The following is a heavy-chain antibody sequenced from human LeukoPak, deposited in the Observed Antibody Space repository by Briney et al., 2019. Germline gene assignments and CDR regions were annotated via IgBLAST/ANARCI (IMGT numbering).Heavy chain of an antibody. CDR2: ISYSGTT. D-gene: IGHD1-14*01. Sequence: SETLSLTCNVSGGSLANYYWGWIRQPPGKGLEWIGSISYSGTTYYTPSPNSRVTISLDTSKNQFSLNLRSVTAADTAVYYCARDRTGWASDYWGQGTLVTVSS. CDR1: GGSLANYY. CDR3: ARDRTGWASDY. J-gene: IGHJ4*02. V-gene: IGHV4-39*07.